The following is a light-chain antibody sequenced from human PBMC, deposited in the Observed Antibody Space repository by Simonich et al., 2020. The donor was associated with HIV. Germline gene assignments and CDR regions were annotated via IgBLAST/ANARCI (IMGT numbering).Light chain of an antibody. CDR1: SSDVGGYNY. Sequence: QSALTQPASVSGSPGQSITISCTGTSSDVGGYNYVSWSQQHPGKAPKLMIYDVSNRPSGVSNRSAGSKSGNTASLPISGLQAEDEADYYCSSYKSSSTWVFGGGTKLTVL. V-gene: IGLV2-14*03. CDR2: DVS. CDR3: SSYKSSSTWV. J-gene: IGLJ3*02.